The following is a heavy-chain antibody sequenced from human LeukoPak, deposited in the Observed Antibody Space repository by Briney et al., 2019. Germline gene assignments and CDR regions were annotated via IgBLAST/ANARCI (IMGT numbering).Heavy chain of an antibody. D-gene: IGHD6-6*01. CDR2: ISYDGSNK. CDR3: AKDTAKGSSSVDWFDP. CDR1: GFTFNTYV. Sequence: GGSLRLSCAASGFTFNTYVMHWVRQAPGKGLEWVAVISYDGSNKYYADSVKGRFTISRDNSKSALYLLMNTLRPEDTAVYYCAKDTAKGSSSVDWFDPWGQGTLVTVSS. V-gene: IGHV3-30*18. J-gene: IGHJ5*02.